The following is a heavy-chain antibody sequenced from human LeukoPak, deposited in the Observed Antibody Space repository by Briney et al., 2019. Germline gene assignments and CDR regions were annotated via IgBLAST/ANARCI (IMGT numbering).Heavy chain of an antibody. J-gene: IGHJ3*02. CDR2: ISYDGSNK. CDR1: GLTFSSYA. V-gene: IGHV3-30*01. Sequence: PGRSLRLSCAASGLTFSSYAMHGVRQAPGKGLEWVAVISYDGSNKYYADSVKGRFTISGDKSKNTLCLQMNSLRPEDTAFYYCARGPGPIAGAKNPFDIWGQGTMVTVSS. CDR3: ARGPGPIAGAKNPFDI. D-gene: IGHD1-26*01.